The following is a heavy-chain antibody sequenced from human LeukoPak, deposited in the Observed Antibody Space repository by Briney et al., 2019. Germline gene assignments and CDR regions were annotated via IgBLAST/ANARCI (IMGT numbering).Heavy chain of an antibody. Sequence: GGSLRLSCAASGFTFSSYWMSWVRQAPGKGLEWVANIKQDGSEKYYVDSVKGRFTISRDNAKNSLYLQMNSLRADDTAVYYCARDGGLGYYDFWSGYAPYYFDYWGQGTLVTVSS. CDR2: IKQDGSEK. CDR1: GFTFSSYW. V-gene: IGHV3-7*01. J-gene: IGHJ4*02. CDR3: ARDGGLGYYDFWSGYAPYYFDY. D-gene: IGHD3-3*01.